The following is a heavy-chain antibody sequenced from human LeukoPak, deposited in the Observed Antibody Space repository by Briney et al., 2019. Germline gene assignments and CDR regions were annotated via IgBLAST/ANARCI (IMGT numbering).Heavy chain of an antibody. CDR1: GFTFSSYG. CDR3: AKGDDSSGYALDY. V-gene: IGHV3-30*02. CDR2: IRYDGSNK. D-gene: IGHD3-22*01. J-gene: IGHJ4*02. Sequence: QTGGSLRLSCAASGFTFSSYGMHWVRQAPGKGLEWVAFIRYDGSNKYYADSVKGRFTISRDNSKNTLYLQMNSLRAEDTAVYYCAKGDDSSGYALDYWGQGTLVTVSS.